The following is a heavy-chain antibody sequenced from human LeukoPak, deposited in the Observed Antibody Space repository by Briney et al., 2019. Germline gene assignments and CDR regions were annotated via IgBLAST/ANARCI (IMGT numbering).Heavy chain of an antibody. J-gene: IGHJ6*02. CDR1: GFTFSSYG. V-gene: IGHV3-30-3*01. CDR3: ARAGYSSGWYNGLDV. Sequence: PGGSLRLSCAASGFTFSSYGIHWVRQAPGKGLEWVAIISYDGSNKYYADSVKGRFTISRDTSKNTLYLQMNSLRAEDTAVYYCARAGYSSGWYNGLDVWGQGTTLTVSS. CDR2: ISYDGSNK. D-gene: IGHD6-19*01.